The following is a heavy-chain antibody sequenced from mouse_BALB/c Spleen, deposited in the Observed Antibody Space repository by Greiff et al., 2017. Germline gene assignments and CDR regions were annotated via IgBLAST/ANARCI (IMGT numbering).Heavy chain of an antibody. J-gene: IGHJ4*01. D-gene: IGHD2-12*01. CDR3: ARSDDGDGYAMDY. CDR1: GYAFTSYN. V-gene: IGHV1S135*01. Sequence: EVKLVESGPELVKPGASVKVSCKASGYAFTSYNMYWVKQSHGKSLEWIGYIDPYNGGTSYNQKFKGKATLTVDKSSSTAYMHLNSLTSEDSAVYYCARSDDGDGYAMDYWGQGTSVTVSS. CDR2: IDPYNGGT.